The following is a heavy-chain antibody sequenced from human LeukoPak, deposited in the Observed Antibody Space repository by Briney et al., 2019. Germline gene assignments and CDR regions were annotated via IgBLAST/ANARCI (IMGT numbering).Heavy chain of an antibody. J-gene: IGHJ3*02. V-gene: IGHV4-59*08. Sequence: SETLSFTCTVSGGSISGYYCSWVRQPPGKEMEWIGYVYSSGNTNYNPSLKSRVTLSVDTSKNQFSLKLVSVTAADTAVYYCARHPPSSAGAYDIWGQGTMVTVSS. CDR1: GGSISGYY. CDR2: VYSSGNT. CDR3: ARHPPSSAGAYDI. D-gene: IGHD3-10*01.